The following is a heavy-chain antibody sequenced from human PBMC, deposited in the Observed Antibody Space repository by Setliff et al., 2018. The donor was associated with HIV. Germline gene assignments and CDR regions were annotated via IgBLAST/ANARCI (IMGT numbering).Heavy chain of an antibody. CDR1: GGSISSYY. D-gene: IGHD6-19*01. J-gene: IGHJ3*02. Sequence: SETLSLTCTVSGGSISSYYWSWIRQPAGKGLEWIGSIYYSGSTNYNPSLKSRVTISVDTSKNQFSLKLRSVTAADTAVYYCARQSPVAGSGAFDIWGQGTMVTVSS. V-gene: IGHV4-59*08. CDR2: IYYSGST. CDR3: ARQSPVAGSGAFDI.